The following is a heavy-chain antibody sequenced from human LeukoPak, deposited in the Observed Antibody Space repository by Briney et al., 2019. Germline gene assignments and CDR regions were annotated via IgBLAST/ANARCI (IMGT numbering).Heavy chain of an antibody. CDR3: ARGDDYKSTLFDY. J-gene: IGHJ4*02. D-gene: IGHD5-12*01. CDR1: GDSIRNYY. V-gene: IGHV4-4*07. CDR2: IYTSGST. Sequence: SETLSLTCSVSGDSIRNYYWSWIRQPAGKGLEWIGRIYTSGSTNYHPSLKSRVTISIDTSKNQFSLKLTSATAADTAVYYCARGDDYKSTLFDYWGQGTLVTVSS.